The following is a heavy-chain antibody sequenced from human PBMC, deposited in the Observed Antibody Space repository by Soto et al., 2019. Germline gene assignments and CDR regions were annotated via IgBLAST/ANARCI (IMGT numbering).Heavy chain of an antibody. D-gene: IGHD2-2*01. CDR1: GFTFSSYA. J-gene: IGHJ4*02. Sequence: GGSLRLSCAASGFTFSSYAMSWVRQAPGKGLEWVSAISGSGGSTYYADSVKGRFTISRDNSKNTLYLQMNSLRAEDTAVYNCASPGIVGVPAGGPGGYRGQGTLVTVSS. CDR3: ASPGIVGVPAGGPGGY. V-gene: IGHV3-23*01. CDR2: ISGSGGST.